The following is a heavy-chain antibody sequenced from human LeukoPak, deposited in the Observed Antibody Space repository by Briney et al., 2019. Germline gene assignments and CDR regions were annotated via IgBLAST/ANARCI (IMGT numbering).Heavy chain of an antibody. V-gene: IGHV4-59*01. Sequence: SETLSLTCTVSGGSISSYYWSWIRQPPGKGLEWIGYIYYSGSTNYNPSLKSRVTISVDTSKNQFSLKLSSVTAADTAVYYCARGEYSSSWYLTPPKFDYWGQGTLVTVSS. CDR3: ARGEYSSSWYLTPPKFDY. J-gene: IGHJ4*02. D-gene: IGHD6-13*01. CDR1: GGSISSYY. CDR2: IYYSGST.